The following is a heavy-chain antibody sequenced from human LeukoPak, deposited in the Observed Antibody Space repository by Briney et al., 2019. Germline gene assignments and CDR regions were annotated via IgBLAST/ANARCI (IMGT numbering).Heavy chain of an antibody. CDR3: ARDAIVVVVAATDAYFDS. D-gene: IGHD2-15*01. Sequence: ASVKVSCKASGYTFTAYYMHWVRQAPGQGLEWMGWINPNSGGTNYAQKFQGRVTMTRDTSISTAYMELSRLRSDDTAVYYCARDAIVVVVAATDAYFDSWSQGTLVTVSS. V-gene: IGHV1-2*02. CDR2: INPNSGGT. J-gene: IGHJ4*02. CDR1: GYTFTAYY.